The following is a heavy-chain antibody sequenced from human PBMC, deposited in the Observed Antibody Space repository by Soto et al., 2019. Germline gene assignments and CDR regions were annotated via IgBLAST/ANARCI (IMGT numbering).Heavy chain of an antibody. J-gene: IGHJ3*02. D-gene: IGHD3-9*01. CDR1: GYTFTSYA. Sequence: QVQLVQSGAEVKKPGASVKVSCKASGYTFTSYAMHWVRQAPGQRLEWMGWINAGNGNTKYSQKFQGSVTITRDTSASTAYMELSSLRSEDTAVYYCARPHYDILTGRDAFDIWGQGTMVTVSS. CDR3: ARPHYDILTGRDAFDI. CDR2: INAGNGNT. V-gene: IGHV1-3*01.